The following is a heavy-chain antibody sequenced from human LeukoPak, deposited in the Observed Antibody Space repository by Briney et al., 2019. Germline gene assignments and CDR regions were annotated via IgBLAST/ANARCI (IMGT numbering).Heavy chain of an antibody. D-gene: IGHD3-10*01. V-gene: IGHV3-49*03. CDR1: GFTFGDYA. CDR2: IRSKAYGGTT. J-gene: IGHJ4*02. Sequence: GGSLRLSCTASGFTFGDYAMSWFRQAPGKGLEWVGFIRSKAYGGTTEYAASVKGRFTISRDDSKSIAYLQMNSLKTEDTAVYYCTRDLRRDSDPVVRGPFDYWGQGTLVTVSS. CDR3: TRDLRRDSDPVVRGPFDY.